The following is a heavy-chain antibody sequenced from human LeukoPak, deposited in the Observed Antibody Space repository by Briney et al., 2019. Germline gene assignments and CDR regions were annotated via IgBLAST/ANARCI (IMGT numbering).Heavy chain of an antibody. Sequence: SETLSLTCTVSGGSITNYYWSWIRQPPGKGLEWIEYVYYSGSTNYNPSLKSRVTISVDTSKNQFSLKLSSVTAADTAVYYCAATMVRGVHTHFDYWGQGTLVTVSS. J-gene: IGHJ4*02. V-gene: IGHV4-59*08. CDR1: GGSITNYY. CDR2: VYYSGST. CDR3: AATMVRGVHTHFDY. D-gene: IGHD3-10*01.